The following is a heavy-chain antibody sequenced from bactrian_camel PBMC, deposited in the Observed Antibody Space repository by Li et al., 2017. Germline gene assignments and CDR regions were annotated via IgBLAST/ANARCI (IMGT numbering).Heavy chain of an antibody. V-gene: IGHV3S55*01. CDR2: MRTASIT. Sequence: HVQLVESGGGSVQAGGSLRLSCDVSGHIDRNWCMGWFRQAPGLERQDVARMRTASITYTDSVKGRFTMSRDSAKHTLNLEMNDLKPEDTAMYYCAAASKEIATPPYFLRLGPTWAPGTHNFWGEGTQVTVS. D-gene: IGHD1*01. J-gene: IGHJ4*01. CDR3: AAASKEIATPPYFLRLGPTWAPGTHNF. CDR1: GHIDRNWC.